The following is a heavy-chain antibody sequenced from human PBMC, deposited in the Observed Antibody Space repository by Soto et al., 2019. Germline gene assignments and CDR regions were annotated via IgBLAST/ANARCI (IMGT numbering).Heavy chain of an antibody. CDR2: ISGSGGRT. Sequence: PGGSLRLSCVASGFNFSSYAMSWVRQAPGKGLEWVSAISGSGGRTYYADSVKGRFTISRDNSKNTLYLQMNSLRAEDTAVYYCARGGTMALDYWGQGTLVTVSS. J-gene: IGHJ4*02. CDR3: ARGGTMALDY. V-gene: IGHV3-23*01. D-gene: IGHD3-10*01. CDR1: GFNFSSYA.